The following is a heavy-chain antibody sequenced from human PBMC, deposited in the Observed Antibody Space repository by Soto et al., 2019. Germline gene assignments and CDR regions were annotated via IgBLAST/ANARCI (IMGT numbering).Heavy chain of an antibody. CDR1: GFSFSSYS. Sequence: ESGGDLVQPGGSLRLSCAASGFSFSSYSMNWFRQAPGKGLEWVSYISRSSNTINYADSVKGRFTISRDNAKNSLFLQMNSLRAEDTAVYFCARDREYCSGDKCYETGSAYWGQGTLVTVSS. V-gene: IGHV3-48*01. CDR2: ISRSSNTI. D-gene: IGHD2-15*01. CDR3: ARDREYCSGDKCYETGSAY. J-gene: IGHJ4*02.